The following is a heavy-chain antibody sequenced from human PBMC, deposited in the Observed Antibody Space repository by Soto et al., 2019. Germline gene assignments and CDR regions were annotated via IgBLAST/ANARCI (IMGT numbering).Heavy chain of an antibody. Sequence: QVQLVQSGAEVKKPGASVKVSCKASGYTFTSYYMHWVRQAPGQGLEWMGIINPSGGSTSYAQKFQGRVTMTRDTSTSTVYMELSSLRSEDTAVYCCARERDPFREQLVRHNWFDPWGQGTLVTVSS. V-gene: IGHV1-46*01. D-gene: IGHD6-6*01. J-gene: IGHJ5*02. CDR1: GYTFTSYY. CDR3: ARERDPFREQLVRHNWFDP. CDR2: INPSGGST.